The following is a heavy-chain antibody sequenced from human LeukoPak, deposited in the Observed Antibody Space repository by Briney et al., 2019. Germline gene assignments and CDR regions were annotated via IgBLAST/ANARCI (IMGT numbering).Heavy chain of an antibody. CDR2: IKSKPDGGTT. CDR1: GFTFSNAW. CDR3: TTTLWWGNIVKDLAGDY. V-gene: IGHV3-15*01. Sequence: KTGGSLRLSCAASGFTFSNAWMHWVRQAPGKGLEWVGRIKSKPDGGTTDYAAPIEGRFTISRDDSKNTLYLQMNSLKTEDTAVYYCTTTLWWGNIVKDLAGDYWGRGTLVTVSS. J-gene: IGHJ4*02. D-gene: IGHD3-16*01.